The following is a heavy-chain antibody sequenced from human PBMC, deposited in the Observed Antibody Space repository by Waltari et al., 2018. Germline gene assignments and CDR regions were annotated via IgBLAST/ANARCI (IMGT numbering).Heavy chain of an antibody. J-gene: IGHJ4*02. CDR1: GYSFTSYW. V-gene: IGHV5-51*03. CDR2: IYPGEADT. CDR3: ARRVVPAADEFDY. Sequence: EVQLVQSGAEVKKPGESLKISCKGSGYSFTSYWIGWVRQMPGKGLEWMGIIYPGEADTRYSPSFQGQVTISADKSISTAYLQWSSLKASDTARYYCARRVVPAADEFDYWGQGTLVTVSS. D-gene: IGHD2-2*01.